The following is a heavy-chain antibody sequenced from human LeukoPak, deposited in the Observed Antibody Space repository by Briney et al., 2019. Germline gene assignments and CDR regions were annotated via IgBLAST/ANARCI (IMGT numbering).Heavy chain of an antibody. CDR2: IYDSGST. D-gene: IGHD3-10*01. CDR3: ARANTYYYGSGSQNYFDY. V-gene: IGHV4-39*01. Sequence: SETLSLTCTVSGVSISSCCYFWVWIRQPPGKGLEWIGSIYDSGSTYYNPSLKSRVTISVDTSKNQFSLKLSSVTAADTSVYYCARANTYYYGSGSQNYFDYWGQGTLVTVSS. J-gene: IGHJ4*02. CDR1: GVSISSCCYF.